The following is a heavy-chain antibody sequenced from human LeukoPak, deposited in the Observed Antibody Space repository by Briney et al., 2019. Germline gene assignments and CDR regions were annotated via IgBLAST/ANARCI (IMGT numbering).Heavy chain of an antibody. CDR2: ISGSGGST. J-gene: IGHJ4*02. V-gene: IGHV3-23*01. D-gene: IGHD3-3*01. CDR3: ATSLHHYDFWSGYDFDY. Sequence: SGGSLRLSCAAFGFTFSSYAMSWVRQAPGKGLEWVSAISGSGGSTYYADSVKGRFTISRDNSKNTLYLQMNSLRAEDTAVYYCATSLHHYDFWSGYDFDYWGQGTLVTVSS. CDR1: GFTFSSYA.